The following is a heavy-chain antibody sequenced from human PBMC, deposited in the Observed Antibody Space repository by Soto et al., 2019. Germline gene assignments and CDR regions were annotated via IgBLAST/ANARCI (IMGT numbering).Heavy chain of an antibody. Sequence: QVQLQESGPGLVKPSQTLSLTCTVSGGSISSGDYYWSWIRQPPGKGLEWIGYIYYSGSTYYNPSLECRVTISVDTSKNQFSLKLSSVTAADTAVYYCARGMITFGGDDLDYWGQGTLVTVSS. V-gene: IGHV4-30-4*01. J-gene: IGHJ4*02. D-gene: IGHD3-16*01. CDR2: IYYSGST. CDR1: GGSISSGDYY. CDR3: ARGMITFGGDDLDY.